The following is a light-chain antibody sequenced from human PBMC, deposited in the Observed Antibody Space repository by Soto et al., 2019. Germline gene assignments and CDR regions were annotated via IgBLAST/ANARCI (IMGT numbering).Light chain of an antibody. CDR1: QNIKTY. CDR3: QQYGSSGT. Sequence: IQMTQSPASLSASVGDSVTITCRASQNIKTYLNWYQQKPGKAPNLLIYAASSLHSGVPSRFSGSGSGTDFTLTISRLEPEDFAVYYCQQYGSSGTFGQGTKVDIK. CDR2: AAS. V-gene: IGKV1-39*01. J-gene: IGKJ1*01.